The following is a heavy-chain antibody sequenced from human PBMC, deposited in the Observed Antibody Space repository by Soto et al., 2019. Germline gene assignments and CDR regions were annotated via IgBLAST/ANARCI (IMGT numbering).Heavy chain of an antibody. Sequence: SETLSLTCTVSGASISSGNHYWSWIRQPPGKGLEWIAYIYHSGNTNYNPSLKSRVTMAVDTSKRQFSLKLRSVTAADTAVYYCATLDTPFAFDVWGQGAMVTVS. CDR2: IYHSGNT. D-gene: IGHD5-18*01. V-gene: IGHV4-61*01. CDR1: GASISSGNHY. J-gene: IGHJ3*01. CDR3: ATLDTPFAFDV.